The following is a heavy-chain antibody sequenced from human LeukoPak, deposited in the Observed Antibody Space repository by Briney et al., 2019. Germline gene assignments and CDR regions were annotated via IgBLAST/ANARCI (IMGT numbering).Heavy chain of an antibody. CDR3: ALTAAGTYYYYYYMDV. Sequence: VASVKVSCKASGGTFSSYAISWVRQAPGQGLEWMGGIIPIFGTANYAQKFQGRATITTDESTSTAYMELSSLRSEDTAVYYCALTAAGTYYYYYYMDVWGKGTTVTVSS. D-gene: IGHD6-13*01. J-gene: IGHJ6*03. CDR1: GGTFSSYA. CDR2: IIPIFGTA. V-gene: IGHV1-69*05.